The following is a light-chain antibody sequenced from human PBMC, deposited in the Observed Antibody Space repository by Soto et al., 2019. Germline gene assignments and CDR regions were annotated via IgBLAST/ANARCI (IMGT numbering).Light chain of an antibody. CDR1: QNINNY. V-gene: IGKV1-39*01. J-gene: IGKJ2*01. CDR2: AAS. Sequence: DIQMTQSPSSLSASVGDRVTITCRASQNINNYLNWYQQKPRKAPNLLIYAASSLQSGVPSRFTGSRSGTDFTLTISSLQPEDFATYYCQQSYSAPHSFDQGTKLEIK. CDR3: QQSYSAPHS.